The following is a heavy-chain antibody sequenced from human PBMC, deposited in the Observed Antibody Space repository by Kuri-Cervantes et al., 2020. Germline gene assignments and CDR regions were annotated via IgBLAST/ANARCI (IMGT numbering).Heavy chain of an antibody. D-gene: IGHD3-10*01. J-gene: IGHJ3*02. Sequence: GSLRLSCAVSGGSISSSNYWSWIRQPPGKGLEWIGYIYYSGSTNYNPSLKSRVTISVDTSKNQFSLKLSSVTAADTAVYYCARVDVWFGELLDDAFDIWGQGTMVTVSS. CDR1: GGSISSSNY. CDR2: IYYSGST. CDR3: ARVDVWFGELLDDAFDI. V-gene: IGHV4-61*01.